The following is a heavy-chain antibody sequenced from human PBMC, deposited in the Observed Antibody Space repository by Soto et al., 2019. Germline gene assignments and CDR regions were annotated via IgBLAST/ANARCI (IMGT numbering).Heavy chain of an antibody. D-gene: IGHD3-10*01. CDR2: IYYSGST. CDR3: AREYGSGTN. CDR1: GGSLSSYY. V-gene: IGHV4-59*01. Sequence: PSETLSLTCTVSGGSLSSYYWSWIRQPPGKGLEWIGYIYYSGSTNYNPSLKSRVTISVDTSKNQFSLKLSSVTAADTAVYYCAREYGSGTNWGQGTLVTVSS. J-gene: IGHJ4*02.